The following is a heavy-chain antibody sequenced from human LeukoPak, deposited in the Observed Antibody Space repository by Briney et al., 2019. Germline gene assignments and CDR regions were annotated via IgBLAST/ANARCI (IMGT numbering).Heavy chain of an antibody. V-gene: IGHV1-8*01. D-gene: IGHD2-2*01. CDR1: GYTFTSYD. J-gene: IGHJ6*02. CDR3: ARSHIVVVPAAPWTYAMDV. CDR2: MNPNSGNT. Sequence: ASVKVSCKASGYTFTSYDINWVRQATGQGLEWMGWMNPNSGNTGYAQKFQGRVTMTRNTSISTAYMELSSLGSEDTAVYYCARSHIVVVPAAPWTYAMDVWGQGTTVTVSS.